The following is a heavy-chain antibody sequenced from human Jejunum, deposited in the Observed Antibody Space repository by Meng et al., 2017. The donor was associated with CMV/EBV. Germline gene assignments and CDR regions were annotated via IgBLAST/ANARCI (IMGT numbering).Heavy chain of an antibody. CDR3: ATGLYYYDSEAYLGY. V-gene: IGHV3-21*01. J-gene: IGHJ4*02. CDR2: ISGSGTYI. D-gene: IGHD3-22*01. CDR1: GFTFSSDG. Sequence: GFTFSSDGMTGVRGDPGKGLEWVSCISGSGTYIKYAEKVRGRFTISRDNAQNSLYLQMNSLRGEDTAVYYCATGLYYYDSEAYLGYWGQGTPVTVSS.